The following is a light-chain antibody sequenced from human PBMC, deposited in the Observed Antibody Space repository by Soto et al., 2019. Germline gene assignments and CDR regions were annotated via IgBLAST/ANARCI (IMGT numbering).Light chain of an antibody. J-gene: IGKJ2*01. CDR2: GAS. CDR3: QQSNKWPYT. V-gene: IGKV3-15*01. Sequence: EIVMTQSPATLSVSPGERATLSCRASQSVSSNLAWYQQKPGQAPRLLFYGASTRATGIPARFSGTGSGTDFTRTISSLQSEDFAVYYCQQSNKWPYTFGQGTKLEIK. CDR1: QSVSSN.